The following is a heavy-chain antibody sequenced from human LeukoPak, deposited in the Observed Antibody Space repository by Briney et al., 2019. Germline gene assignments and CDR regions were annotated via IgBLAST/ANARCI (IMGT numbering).Heavy chain of an antibody. Sequence: SETLSLTCTVSGGSISSYYWSWIRQPPGKGLEWIGYIYYSGSTNYNPSPKSQVTMSVDTSKNQFSLNLNSVTAADTAVYYCARGWAPRGQKSCFDYWGRGTLVTVSS. CDR1: GGSISSYY. CDR2: IYYSGST. V-gene: IGHV4-59*12. J-gene: IGHJ4*02. D-gene: IGHD1-26*01. CDR3: ARGWAPRGQKSCFDY.